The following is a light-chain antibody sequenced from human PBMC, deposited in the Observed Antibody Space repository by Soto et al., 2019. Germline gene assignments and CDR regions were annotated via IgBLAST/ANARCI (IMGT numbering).Light chain of an antibody. V-gene: IGLV2-11*01. CDR1: SSDVGGYNY. Sequence: QSVLTQPRAVSGSPGQSVTISCTGTSSDVGGYNYVSWYQQHPGKAPKLMIYDVSKRPSGVPDRFSGSKSGNTASLTISGLQAEDEADYYCCSYAGSYHYVFGTRTKLTVL. CDR2: DVS. CDR3: CSYAGSYHYV. J-gene: IGLJ1*01.